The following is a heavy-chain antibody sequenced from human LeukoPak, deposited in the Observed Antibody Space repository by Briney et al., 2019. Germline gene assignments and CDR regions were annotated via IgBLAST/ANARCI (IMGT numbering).Heavy chain of an antibody. Sequence: GGSLRLSRAASGFTFSSYEMNWVRQAPGKGLEWVSYISSSGSTIYYADSVKGRFTISRDNAKNSLYLQMNSLRAEDTAVYYCARLKLLWSNYFDYWGQGTLVTVSS. CDR2: ISSSGSTI. CDR3: ARLKLLWSNYFDY. V-gene: IGHV3-48*03. D-gene: IGHD2-2*01. CDR1: GFTFSSYE. J-gene: IGHJ4*02.